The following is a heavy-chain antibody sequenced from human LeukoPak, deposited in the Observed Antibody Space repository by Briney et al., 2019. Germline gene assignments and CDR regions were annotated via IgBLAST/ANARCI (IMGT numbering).Heavy chain of an antibody. V-gene: IGHV4-39*07. CDR2: IYYSKNT. D-gene: IGHD2-15*01. J-gene: IGHJ4*02. CDR3: AKGSGYCGFAS. CDR1: GGSISRSSDC. Sequence: SETLSLTCTVSGGSISRSSDCWGWIRQPPGKWLEWIVSIYYSKNTYYNPSLKSRVAISIDTSNKQLSLQVNSVTAGDTALYFCAKGSGYCGFASWGQGTLVTVSS.